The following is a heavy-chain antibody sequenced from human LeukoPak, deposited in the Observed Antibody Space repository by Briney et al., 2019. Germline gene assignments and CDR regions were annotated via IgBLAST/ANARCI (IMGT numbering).Heavy chain of an antibody. Sequence: GGSLRLSCAASGFTFSSYAMTWVRQAPGKGLEWVSSISGSGGSTHYGDSVKGRFTISRDNSRNTLYLQMNRLRAEDTALYYCAKHEGSSGSYCHFHYWGQGTLVTVSS. V-gene: IGHV3-23*01. J-gene: IGHJ4*02. CDR1: GFTFSSYA. CDR2: ISGSGGST. D-gene: IGHD3-10*01. CDR3: AKHEGSSGSYCHFHY.